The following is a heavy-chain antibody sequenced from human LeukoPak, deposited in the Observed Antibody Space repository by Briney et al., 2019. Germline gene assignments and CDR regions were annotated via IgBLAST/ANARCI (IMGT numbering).Heavy chain of an antibody. D-gene: IGHD6-6*01. V-gene: IGHV3-30-3*01. J-gene: IGHJ2*01. CDR2: ISYDGSNK. Sequence: GGSLRLSCAASGFTFSSYAMHWVRQAPGKRLEWVAVISYDGSNKYYADSVKGRFTISRDNAKNSLYLQMNSLRADDTAVYYCARDPPYSSSPRWYFDLWGRGTLVTVSS. CDR3: ARDPPYSSSPRWYFDL. CDR1: GFTFSSYA.